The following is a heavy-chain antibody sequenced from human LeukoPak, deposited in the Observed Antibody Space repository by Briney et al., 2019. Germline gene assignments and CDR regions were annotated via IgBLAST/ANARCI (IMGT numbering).Heavy chain of an antibody. CDR1: GGSISSGDYY. CDR3: AGGITMIEGYSQH. CDR2: IYYSGST. Sequence: SQTLSLTCTVSGGSISSGDYYWSWIRQPPGKGLEWIGYIYYSGSTYYNPSLKSRVTISVDTSKNQFSLKLSSVTAADTAVYYCAGGITMIEGYSQHWGQGTLVTVSS. V-gene: IGHV4-30-4*01. D-gene: IGHD3-22*01. J-gene: IGHJ1*01.